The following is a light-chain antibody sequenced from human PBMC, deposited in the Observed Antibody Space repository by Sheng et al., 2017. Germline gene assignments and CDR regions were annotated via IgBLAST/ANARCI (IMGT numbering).Light chain of an antibody. CDR2: DAS. V-gene: IGKV3-11*01. CDR3: QQANS. CDR1: QSVSSY. J-gene: IGKJ2*03. Sequence: EIVLTQSPATLSLSPGERATLSCRASQSVSSYLAWYQQKPGQAPRLLIYDASNRATGIPARFSGSGSGTDFTLTISSLQPEDFATYFCQQANS.